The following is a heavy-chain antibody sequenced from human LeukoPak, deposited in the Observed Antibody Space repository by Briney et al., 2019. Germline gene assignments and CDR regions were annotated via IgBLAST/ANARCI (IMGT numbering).Heavy chain of an antibody. V-gene: IGHV3-30*18. CDR1: GFSFETYG. CDR3: AKEKAIATINYGLDV. Sequence: GGSLRLSCTASGFSFETYGMLWVRQAPGKGLEWVAVIAYDGSNKYHADSVKGRFTISRDNSKNTLYLQMNSLRGEGTAVYYCAKEKAIATINYGLDVWGQGTTVTVSS. J-gene: IGHJ6*02. CDR2: IAYDGSNK. D-gene: IGHD1-1*01.